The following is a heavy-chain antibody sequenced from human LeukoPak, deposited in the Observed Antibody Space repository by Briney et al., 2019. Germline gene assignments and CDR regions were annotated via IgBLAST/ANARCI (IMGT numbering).Heavy chain of an antibody. V-gene: IGHV4-59*01. D-gene: IGHD1-26*01. Sequence: SETLSLTCTVSGCPISSYYWSWIRQPPGKGLEWVWYIYCSGGTTYNPSLKRRLTISAKTSKNHISLKLSTVTAADPAVLYFARGDPGATYAFDMWGQGTMVTVSS. J-gene: IGHJ3*02. CDR3: ARGDPGATYAFDM. CDR2: IYCSGGT. CDR1: GCPISSYY.